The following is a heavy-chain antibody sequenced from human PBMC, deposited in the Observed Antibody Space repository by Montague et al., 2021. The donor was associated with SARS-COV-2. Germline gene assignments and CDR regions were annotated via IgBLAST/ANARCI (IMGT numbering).Heavy chain of an antibody. CDR3: ARLRDGVVPSPILGVGPYYSYYYMDV. Sequence: LRLSCAASGFIVSSTYMNWARQPPGKGLEWIGEINHGGSTKYSPSLKSRLTISADTSKNQFSLKLTSVAAADTAVYYCARLRDGVVPSPILGVGPYYSYYYMDVWGRGTTVTVSS. D-gene: IGHD3-10*01. J-gene: IGHJ6*03. CDR2: INHGGST. CDR1: GFIVSSTY. V-gene: IGHV4-34*01.